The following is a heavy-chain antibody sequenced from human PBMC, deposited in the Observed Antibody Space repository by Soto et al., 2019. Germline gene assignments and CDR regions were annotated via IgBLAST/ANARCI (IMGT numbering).Heavy chain of an antibody. J-gene: IGHJ4*02. V-gene: IGHV4-30-4*01. CDR3: ARASDDSSGYYHTGLDY. D-gene: IGHD3-22*01. CDR1: GGSISSGDYY. CDR2: IYYSGST. Sequence: QVQLQESGPGLVKPSQTLSLTCTVSGGSISSGDYYWSWIRQPPGKGLEWIGYIYYSGSTYYNPSLKSRVTISVDTSKNQCSLKLSSVTAADTAVYYCARASDDSSGYYHTGLDYWGQGTLVTVSS.